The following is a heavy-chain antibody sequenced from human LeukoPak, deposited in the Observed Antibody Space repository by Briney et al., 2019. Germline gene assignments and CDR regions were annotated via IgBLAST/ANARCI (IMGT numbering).Heavy chain of an antibody. CDR3: ARTGRFEWNFDS. Sequence: GGSLRLSCAASGFTFTSYEMNRVRQAPGEGLEWVSYISSSGTAIYHADSVKGRFTISRDNAQNSLFLQMNSLRAEDTAVYYCARTGRFEWNFDSWGQGTLVTASS. D-gene: IGHD1-1*01. J-gene: IGHJ4*02. CDR2: ISSSGTAI. V-gene: IGHV3-48*03. CDR1: GFTFTSYE.